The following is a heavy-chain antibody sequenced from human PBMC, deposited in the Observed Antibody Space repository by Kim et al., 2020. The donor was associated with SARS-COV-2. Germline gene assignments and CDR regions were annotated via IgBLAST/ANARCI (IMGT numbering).Heavy chain of an antibody. J-gene: IGHJ4*02. CDR3: ARGVSSSWYYTFDY. Sequence: AQKFQGRVTMTRNTSISTAYMELSSLRSEDTAVYYCARGVSSSWYYTFDYWGQGTLVTVSS. D-gene: IGHD6-13*01. V-gene: IGHV1-8*01.